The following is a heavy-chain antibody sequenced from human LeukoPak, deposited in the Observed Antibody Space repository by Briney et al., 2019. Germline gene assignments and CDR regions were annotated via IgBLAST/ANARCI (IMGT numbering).Heavy chain of an antibody. CDR3: ERERDHYYYYYGMHV. CDR2: IWYDGSNK. V-gene: IGHV3-33*01. J-gene: IGHJ6*01. Sequence: PGGSLKLSCEASGFTFSSYGMHWVRQAPGKGLEWVAVIWYDGSNKYYAHSVKGRFTTSRDNSKNTLYLQTNSLSVEDTAVYYCERERDHYYYYYGMHVWGQGTMVTVSS. CDR1: GFTFSSYG.